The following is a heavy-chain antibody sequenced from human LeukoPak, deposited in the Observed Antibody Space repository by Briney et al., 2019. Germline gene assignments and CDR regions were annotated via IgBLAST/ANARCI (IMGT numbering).Heavy chain of an antibody. J-gene: IGHJ5*02. CDR2: INHSGST. D-gene: IGHD3-3*01. CDR1: GGSFSGYY. CDR3: ARLSGGTDYDFWSGYYPKNNWFDP. V-gene: IGHV4-34*01. Sequence: SETLSLTCAVYGGSFSGYYWSWIRQPPGKGLEWIGEINHSGSTNYNPSLKSRVTISVDTSKNQFSLKLSSVTAADTAVYYCARLSGGTDYDFWSGYYPKNNWFDPWGQGTLVTVSS.